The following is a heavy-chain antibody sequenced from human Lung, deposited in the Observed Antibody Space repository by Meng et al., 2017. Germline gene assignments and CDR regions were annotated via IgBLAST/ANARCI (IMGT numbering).Heavy chain of an antibody. D-gene: IGHD4-17*01. CDR1: GGSISSSSYY. V-gene: IGHV4-39*07. CDR2: IYYSGST. Sequence: GPGLVKPSEPLALTCTVAGGSISSSSYYWAWIRQPPGKGLEWIGSIYYSGSTYYNPSLKSRVTISVDTSKNQFSLKLSSVTAADTAVYYCARVLYGDYVFFDYWGQGTLVTVSS. J-gene: IGHJ4*02. CDR3: ARVLYGDYVFFDY.